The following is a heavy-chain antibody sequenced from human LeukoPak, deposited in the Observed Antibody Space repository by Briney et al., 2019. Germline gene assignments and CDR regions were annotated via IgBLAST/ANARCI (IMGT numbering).Heavy chain of an antibody. CDR2: IKQDGSEK. Sequence: PGGSLRLSCGASGFTFSYFWMSWVRQAPGKGLETVVNIKQDGSEKNYVSSVKGRFSISRDNAKNSLYLQMNSLRAEDTAVYYCATTVAGYFYHWGQGTLVTVSS. J-gene: IGHJ1*01. CDR3: ATTVAGYFYH. D-gene: IGHD4-11*01. CDR1: GFTFSYFW. V-gene: IGHV3-7*01.